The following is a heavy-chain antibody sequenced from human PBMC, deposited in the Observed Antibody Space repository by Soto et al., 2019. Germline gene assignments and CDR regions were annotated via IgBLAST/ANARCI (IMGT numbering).Heavy chain of an antibody. Sequence: SLRLSCAASGFTFSSYGMHWVRQAPGKGLEWVAVISYDGSNKYYADSVKGRFTISRDNSKNTLYLQMNSLRAEDTAVYYCAKEEGYCSGGSCKYFDYWGQGTLVTVSS. J-gene: IGHJ4*02. V-gene: IGHV3-30*18. CDR1: GFTFSSYG. CDR2: ISYDGSNK. D-gene: IGHD2-15*01. CDR3: AKEEGYCSGGSCKYFDY.